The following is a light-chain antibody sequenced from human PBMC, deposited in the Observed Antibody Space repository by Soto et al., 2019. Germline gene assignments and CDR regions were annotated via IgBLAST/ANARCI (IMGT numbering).Light chain of an antibody. CDR1: QSISSW. V-gene: IGKV1-5*01. CDR2: DAS. CDR3: QQYNSYSHT. Sequence: DIQMTQSPSTLSASVGDRVTITCRASQSISSWLAWYQQKPGKAPKLLIYDASSLESGVPSRFSGSGSGTKFTLTLRSLQPDDFATYYCQQYNSYSHTFGQGTKLEIK. J-gene: IGKJ2*01.